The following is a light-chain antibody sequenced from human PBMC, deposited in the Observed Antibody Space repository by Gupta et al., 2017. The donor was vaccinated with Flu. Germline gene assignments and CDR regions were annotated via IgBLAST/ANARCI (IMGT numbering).Light chain of an antibody. CDR1: SNAVGYYDF. Sequence: QSALTQPRSVTGSPGTSATISCTGTSNAVGYYDFFSCYQQRPGKAPQLIVYDVTGRPSGVPDRFSGSKSGNTASLTISGLQPEDEADYYCCSYAGSFSWVFGGGTKLTVL. CDR2: DVT. V-gene: IGLV2-11*01. J-gene: IGLJ3*02. CDR3: CSYAGSFSWV.